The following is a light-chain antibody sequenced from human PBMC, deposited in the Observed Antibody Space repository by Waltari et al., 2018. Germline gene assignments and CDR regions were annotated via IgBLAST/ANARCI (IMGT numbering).Light chain of an antibody. V-gene: IGLV1-47*01. CDR3: AAWDDSLSGHWV. CDR1: SSHIGSNY. CDR2: RNN. J-gene: IGLJ3*02. Sequence: QSVLTQPPSASGTPGQMVTISCSGSSSHIGSNYVYWYQQRPGTAPKLLIYRNNQRPSGVPDRFSGSKSGTSASLAISGLRSEDEADYYCAAWDDSLSGHWVFGGGTKLTVL.